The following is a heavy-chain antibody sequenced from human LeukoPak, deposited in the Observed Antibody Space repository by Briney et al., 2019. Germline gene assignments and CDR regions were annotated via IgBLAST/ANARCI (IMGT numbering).Heavy chain of an antibody. CDR3: AKVLVRGVITLNYYYGMDV. Sequence: GGSLRLSCAASGFTFSSNAMSWVRQAPGKGLEWVSAISGSGGSTYYADSVKGRFTISRDNSRNTLYLQMNSLRAEDTAVYYCAKVLVRGVITLNYYYGMDVWGQGTTVTVSS. CDR2: ISGSGGST. CDR1: GFTFSSNA. D-gene: IGHD3-10*01. J-gene: IGHJ6*02. V-gene: IGHV3-23*01.